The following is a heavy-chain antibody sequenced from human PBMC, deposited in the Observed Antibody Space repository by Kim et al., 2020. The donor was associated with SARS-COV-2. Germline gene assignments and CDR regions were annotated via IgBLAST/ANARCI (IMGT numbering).Heavy chain of an antibody. V-gene: IGHV3-11*01. Sequence: GGSLRLSCAASGFTFSDYYMSWIRQAPGKGLEWVSYISSSGSTIYYADSVKGRFTISRDNAKNSLYLQMNSLRAEDTAVYYCAGSITIFEAESRAYYYYGMDVWGQGTTVTVSS. CDR2: ISSSGSTI. J-gene: IGHJ6*02. CDR1: GFTFSDYY. CDR3: AGSITIFEAESRAYYYYGMDV. D-gene: IGHD3-3*01.